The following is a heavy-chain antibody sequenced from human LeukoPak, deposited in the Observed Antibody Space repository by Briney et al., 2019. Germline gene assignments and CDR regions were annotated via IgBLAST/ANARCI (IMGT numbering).Heavy chain of an antibody. V-gene: IGHV3-64*01. J-gene: IGHJ4*02. D-gene: IGHD3-3*01. CDR1: GFSLSSYA. CDR3: ARVVPYYDFWSGPVDY. CDR2: ISSNGRSA. Sequence: GGSLRLSCTASGFSLSSYAMHWVRQAPGKGLEYISAISSNGRSAYYANTVKGRFTISRDISKNMVYLQMGSLRPEDMAVYYRARVVPYYDFWSGPVDYWGQGTLVTVSS.